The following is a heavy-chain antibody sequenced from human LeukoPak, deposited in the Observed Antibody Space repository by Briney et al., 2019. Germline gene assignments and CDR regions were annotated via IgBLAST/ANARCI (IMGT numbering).Heavy chain of an antibody. Sequence: SETLSLTCTVPGGSISSGSYYWSWIRQPAGKGLEWIGRIYTSGSTNYNPSLKSRVTISVDTSKNQFSLKLSSVTAADTAVYYCAGLDYYDSSSTYWGQGTLVTVSS. D-gene: IGHD3-22*01. V-gene: IGHV4-61*02. J-gene: IGHJ4*02. CDR1: GGSISSGSYY. CDR3: AGLDYYDSSSTY. CDR2: IYTSGST.